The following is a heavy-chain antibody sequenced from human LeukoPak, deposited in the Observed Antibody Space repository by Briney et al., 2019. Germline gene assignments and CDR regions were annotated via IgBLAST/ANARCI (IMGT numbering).Heavy chain of an antibody. V-gene: IGHV4-4*02. J-gene: IGHJ4*02. CDR1: GGSISSGDW. Sequence: PSGTLSLTCAVSGGSISSGDWWSWVRQPPGKGLEWIGEIYHSGSTNYNPSLKNRVTLSADKSKNQFSLKLSSVTAADTAVYYCGRGVSDYWGQGIVVTVSS. CDR2: IYHSGST. CDR3: GRGVSDY.